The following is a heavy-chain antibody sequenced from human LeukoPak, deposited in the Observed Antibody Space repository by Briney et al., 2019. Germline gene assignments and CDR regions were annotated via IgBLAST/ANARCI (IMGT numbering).Heavy chain of an antibody. CDR1: GYTFTGYY. Sequence: ASVKVSCKASGYTFTGYYMHWVRQAPGQGLEWMGWINPNRGGTNYAQKFQGRVTMTRDTSISTAYMELSRLRSDDTAVYYCARDSGLYRFDYWGQGTLVTVSS. V-gene: IGHV1-2*02. D-gene: IGHD1-26*01. J-gene: IGHJ4*02. CDR3: ARDSGLYRFDY. CDR2: INPNRGGT.